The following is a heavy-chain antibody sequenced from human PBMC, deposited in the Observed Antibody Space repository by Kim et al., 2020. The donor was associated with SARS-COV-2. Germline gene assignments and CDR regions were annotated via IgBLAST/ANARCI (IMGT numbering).Heavy chain of an antibody. V-gene: IGHV3-23*01. D-gene: IGHD2-15*01. CDR2: ISSSGGST. CDR3: AKDYLASLRPGGAFDI. Sequence: GGSLRLSCVVSGFTFSSYAMSWVRQAPGKGLEWVSAISSSGGSTYSADSVKGRFTISRDNSKNTLYLQMNSLRAEDTAVYYCAKDYLASLRPGGAFDIWGQGTMVTVSS. J-gene: IGHJ3*02. CDR1: GFTFSSYA.